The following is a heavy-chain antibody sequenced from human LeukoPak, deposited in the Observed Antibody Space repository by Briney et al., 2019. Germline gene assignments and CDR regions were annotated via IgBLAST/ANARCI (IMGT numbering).Heavy chain of an antibody. D-gene: IGHD3-22*01. CDR3: ARDLSYDSPRFDP. CDR1: GGTFSSYA. CDR2: IIPIFGTA. V-gene: IGHV1-69*13. Sequence: GASVKVSCKASGGTFSSYAISWVRQAPGQGLEWVGGIIPIFGTANYAQKFQGRVTITADESTSTAYMELSSLRSEDTAVYYCARDLSYDSPRFDPWGQGTLVTVSS. J-gene: IGHJ5*02.